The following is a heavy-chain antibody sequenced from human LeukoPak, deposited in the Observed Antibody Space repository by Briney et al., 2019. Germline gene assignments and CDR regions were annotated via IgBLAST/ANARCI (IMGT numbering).Heavy chain of an antibody. D-gene: IGHD3-22*01. Sequence: GGSLRLSCAASGFTFSSYTMSWVRQAPGKGLEWVSSISSTSTYIYYADSVKGRFTISRDNAKISLSLQMNSLRDEDTAVYYCARKRDSSKRDLDYWGQGTLVTVSS. V-gene: IGHV3-21*01. CDR1: GFTFSSYT. CDR2: ISSTSTYI. CDR3: ARKRDSSKRDLDY. J-gene: IGHJ4*02.